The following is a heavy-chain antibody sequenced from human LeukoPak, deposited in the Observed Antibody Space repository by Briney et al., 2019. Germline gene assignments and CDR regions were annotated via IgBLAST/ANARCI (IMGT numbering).Heavy chain of an antibody. CDR2: LYYNGIT. J-gene: IGHJ5*02. CDR3: ARLGGGDVEAPAASLLNWFDP. Sequence: PSETLSFTCTVSGDSISSYHWSWIRQPPGKGLEWIGYLYYNGITNYNPSLKSRVTTSVDTSKNQFSLKLSSVTAADTAVYYCARLGGGDVEAPAASLLNWFDPWGQGALVTVSS. D-gene: IGHD2-2*01. CDR1: GDSISSYH. V-gene: IGHV4-59*08.